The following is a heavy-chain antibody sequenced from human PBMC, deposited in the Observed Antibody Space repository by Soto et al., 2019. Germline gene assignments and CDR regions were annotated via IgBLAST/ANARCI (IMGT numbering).Heavy chain of an antibody. CDR2: INPSGGST. CDR1: GYTFTSYY. Sequence: QVQLVQSGAAVTKPGASVKVSCKASGYTFTSYYMHWVRQAPGQGLEWIGIINPSGGSTSYAQKYQGRGTMSRDTSASTVYMELSSLGSEDTAVYYCARDVYNWNYRGFDYWGQGTLVTVSS. J-gene: IGHJ4*02. D-gene: IGHD1-7*01. CDR3: ARDVYNWNYRGFDY. V-gene: IGHV1-46*03.